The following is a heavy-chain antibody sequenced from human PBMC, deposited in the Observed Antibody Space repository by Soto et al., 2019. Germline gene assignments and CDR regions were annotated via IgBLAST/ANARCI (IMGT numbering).Heavy chain of an antibody. CDR1: GFTFSSYG. D-gene: IGHD1-7*01. Sequence: GGSLRLSCAASGFTFSSYGMHWVRQAPGKGLEWVAVISYDGSNKYYADSVKGRFTISRDNSKNTLYLQMNSLRAEDTAVYYCAKELELQTHYFDYWGQGTLVTVSS. V-gene: IGHV3-30*18. J-gene: IGHJ4*02. CDR2: ISYDGSNK. CDR3: AKELELQTHYFDY.